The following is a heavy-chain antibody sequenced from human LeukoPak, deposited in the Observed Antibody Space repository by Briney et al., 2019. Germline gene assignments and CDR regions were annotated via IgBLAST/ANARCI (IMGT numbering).Heavy chain of an antibody. CDR2: ITAIGGST. V-gene: IGHV3-23*01. D-gene: IGHD6-6*01. J-gene: IGHJ4*02. CDR1: GFTFSTND. CDR3: ARDSSSYYFDY. Sequence: GGSLRLSCAASGFTFSTNDMSWVRQAPGKGLEWVSAITAIGGSTYYADSVKGRFTSSRDNSKNTLYLQMNSLRAEDTAVYYCARDSSSYYFDYWGQGTLVTVSS.